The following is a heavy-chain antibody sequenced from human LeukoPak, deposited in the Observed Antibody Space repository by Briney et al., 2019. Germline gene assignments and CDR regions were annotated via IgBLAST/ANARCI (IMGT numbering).Heavy chain of an antibody. Sequence: SVTVSCKASGGTFSSYAISWVRQAPGQGLEWMGAIIPIFGTANYAQKFQGRVTITADEATSTAYMELSSLRSEDTAVYYCARALAVAGSSLGYFDYWGQGTLVTVSS. J-gene: IGHJ4*02. D-gene: IGHD6-19*01. CDR2: IIPIFGTA. CDR3: ARALAVAGSSLGYFDY. V-gene: IGHV1-69*01. CDR1: GGTFSSYA.